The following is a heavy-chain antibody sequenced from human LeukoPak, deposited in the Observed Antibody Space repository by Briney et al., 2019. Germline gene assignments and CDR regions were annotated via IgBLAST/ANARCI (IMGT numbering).Heavy chain of an antibody. CDR2: ISGSSSYI. CDR3: AKARPYYYDSSGYYQLDY. V-gene: IGHV3-21*01. Sequence: GGSLRLSCAASGFTFSSYSMNWVRQAPGKGLEWVSSISGSSSYIYYADSVKGRFTISRDNAKNSLYLQMNSLRAEDTAVYYCAKARPYYYDSSGYYQLDYWGQGTLVTVSS. CDR1: GFTFSSYS. D-gene: IGHD3-22*01. J-gene: IGHJ4*02.